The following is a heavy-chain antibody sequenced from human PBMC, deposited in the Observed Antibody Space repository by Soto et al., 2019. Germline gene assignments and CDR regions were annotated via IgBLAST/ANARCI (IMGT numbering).Heavy chain of an antibody. CDR1: GFTVSSNY. Sequence: GGSLRLSCAASGFTVSSNYMSWVRQAPGKGLEWVSVIYSGGSTYYADSVKGRFTISRDNSKNTLYLQMNSLRAEDTAVYYCARDLARNWFDPWGQGTLVTVSS. CDR3: ARDLARNWFDP. CDR2: IYSGGST. J-gene: IGHJ5*02. V-gene: IGHV3-66*01.